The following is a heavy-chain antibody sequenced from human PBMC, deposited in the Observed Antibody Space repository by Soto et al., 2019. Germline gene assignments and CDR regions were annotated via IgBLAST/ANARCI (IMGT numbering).Heavy chain of an antibody. CDR1: GGSISSGYH. D-gene: IGHD2-15*01. CDR3: ARTDNVGYYPF. Sequence: PSETLSRTCNSSGGSISSGYHLAWIRQTPGMRLDWVASIFHTGTTYYKPSLTSRVTISVDTSRNQFSLKLTSVTAADSAVYYCARTDNVGYYPFCGQGTLVTVSS. V-gene: IGHV4-38-2*02. CDR2: IFHTGTT. J-gene: IGHJ4*02.